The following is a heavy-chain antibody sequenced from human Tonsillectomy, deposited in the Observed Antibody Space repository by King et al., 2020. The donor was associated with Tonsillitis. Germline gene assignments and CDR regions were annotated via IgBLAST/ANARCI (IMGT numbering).Heavy chain of an antibody. CDR2: IIPILGIA. Sequence: QLVQSGAEVKKPGSSVKVSCKASGGTFSSYAISWVRQAPGQGLEWMGRIIPILGIANYAQKFQGRVTITADKSTSTAYMELSSLRSEDTAVYYCAREGKIVVITTLAFDIWGQGTMVTVSS. J-gene: IGHJ3*02. V-gene: IGHV1-69*04. CDR1: GGTFSSYA. CDR3: AREGKIVVITTLAFDI. D-gene: IGHD3-22*01.